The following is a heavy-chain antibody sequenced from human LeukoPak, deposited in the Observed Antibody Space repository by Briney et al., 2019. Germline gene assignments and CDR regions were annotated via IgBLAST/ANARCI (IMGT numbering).Heavy chain of an antibody. CDR2: IRSKAYGGTT. Sequence: ALRLSCTASGFTFGAYAMSWFRQAPGKGLEWVGFIRSKAYGGTTEYAASVKGRFTISRDDSKSIAYLQMNSLKTEDTAVYYCTRDPDFVVVVAATPTVGMDVWGQGTTVTVSS. D-gene: IGHD2-15*01. J-gene: IGHJ6*02. V-gene: IGHV3-49*03. CDR3: TRDPDFVVVVAATPTVGMDV. CDR1: GFTFGAYA.